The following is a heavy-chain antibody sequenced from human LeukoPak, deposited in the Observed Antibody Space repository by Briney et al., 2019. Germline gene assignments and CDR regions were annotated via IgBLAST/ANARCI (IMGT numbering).Heavy chain of an antibody. Sequence: GGSLRLSCAASGFTFSSYAMHWVRQAPGKGLEWVTLISYDGTNKYYADSVKGRFTISRDNSKNTLYLQMGSLRAEDTAVYYCARARDHYDSSGYHWLGDYRGQGTLVTVSS. CDR2: ISYDGTNK. D-gene: IGHD3-22*01. CDR3: ARARDHYDSSGYHWLGDY. V-gene: IGHV3-30*04. CDR1: GFTFSSYA. J-gene: IGHJ4*02.